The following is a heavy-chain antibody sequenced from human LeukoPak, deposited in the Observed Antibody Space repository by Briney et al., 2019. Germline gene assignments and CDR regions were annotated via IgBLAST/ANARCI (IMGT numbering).Heavy chain of an antibody. Sequence: ASVKVSCKASGDTFSSYTINWVRQAPGQGLEWMGGIIPMFGTANYAQNFQDRVTITADKSTSTTYMELNSLRSEDTAVYYCARNRFPSIAATGTNWFGPWGQGTLVTVSS. CDR1: GDTFSSYT. D-gene: IGHD6-13*01. J-gene: IGHJ5*02. V-gene: IGHV1-69*06. CDR3: ARNRFPSIAATGTNWFGP. CDR2: IIPMFGTA.